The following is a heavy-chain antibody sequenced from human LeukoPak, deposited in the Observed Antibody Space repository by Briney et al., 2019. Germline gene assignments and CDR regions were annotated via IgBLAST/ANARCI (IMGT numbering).Heavy chain of an antibody. V-gene: IGHV1-18*01. CDR3: ARDYCDSSAEPGNAFDI. CDR1: GYTFTSYG. J-gene: IGHJ3*02. CDR2: ISAYNGNT. Sequence: ASVKVSCKASGYTFTSYGTSWVRQAPGQGLEWMGWISAYNGNTNYAQKLQGRATMTTDTSTSTAYMELRSLRSDDTAVYYCARDYCDSSAEPGNAFDIWGQGTMVTVSS. D-gene: IGHD3-22*01.